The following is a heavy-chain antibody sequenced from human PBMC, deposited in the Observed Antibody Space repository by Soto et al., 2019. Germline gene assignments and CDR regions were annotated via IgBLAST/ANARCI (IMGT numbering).Heavy chain of an antibody. D-gene: IGHD3-16*01. CDR3: ARELGSGVYLDS. Sequence: ASETLSLTCAVSGGSISSGGYSWTWIRQAPGKGLEWIGFIYHTGRTFYNPSLKSRVAISLDRSKNQFSLNLNSATAADTAMYYCARELGSGVYLDSWGQGTLVTVSS. CDR1: GGSISSGGYS. J-gene: IGHJ4*02. V-gene: IGHV4-30-2*01. CDR2: IYHTGRT.